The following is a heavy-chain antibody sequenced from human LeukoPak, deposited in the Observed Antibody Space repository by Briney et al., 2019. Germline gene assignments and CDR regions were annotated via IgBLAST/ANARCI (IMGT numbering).Heavy chain of an antibody. CDR3: ARDSRRDVLRFLEWLLHFDY. V-gene: IGHV3-53*01. D-gene: IGHD3-3*01. CDR1: GFTSSTYW. Sequence: PEGSLRLSCAGSGFTSSTYWMTWVRQAPGKGLEWVSVIYSGGSTYYADSVKGQFTISRDNSKNTLYLQMNSLRAEDTAVYYCARDSRRDVLRFLEWLLHFDYWGQGTLVTVSS. J-gene: IGHJ4*02. CDR2: IYSGGST.